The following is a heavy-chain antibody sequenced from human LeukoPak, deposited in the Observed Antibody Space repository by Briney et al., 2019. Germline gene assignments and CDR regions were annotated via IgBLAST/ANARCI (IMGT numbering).Heavy chain of an antibody. CDR2: IYYSGST. D-gene: IGHD3-3*01. Sequence: PSETLSLTCTVSGGSISSYYWSWIRQPPGKGLEGIGYIYYSGSTNYNPSLKSRVTISVDTSKNQFSLKLSSVTAADTAVYYCARVGDYDFWSGYSYAFDIWGQGTMVTVSS. CDR1: GGSISSYY. J-gene: IGHJ3*02. CDR3: ARVGDYDFWSGYSYAFDI. V-gene: IGHV4-59*01.